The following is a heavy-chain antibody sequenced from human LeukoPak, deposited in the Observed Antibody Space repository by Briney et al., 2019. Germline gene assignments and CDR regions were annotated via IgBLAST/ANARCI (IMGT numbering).Heavy chain of an antibody. Sequence: SETLPLTRTVSGGSISSGSYYWSWIRQPAGKGLEWIGRIYTSGSTNYNPSLKSRVTISVDTSKNQFSLKLSSVTAADTAVYNCARDRIAAALDYYMDVWGKGTTVTVSS. CDR3: ARDRIAAALDYYMDV. D-gene: IGHD6-13*01. CDR1: GGSISSGSYY. J-gene: IGHJ6*03. V-gene: IGHV4-61*02. CDR2: IYTSGST.